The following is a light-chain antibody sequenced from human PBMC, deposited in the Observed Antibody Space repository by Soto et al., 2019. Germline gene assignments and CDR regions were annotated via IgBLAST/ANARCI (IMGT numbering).Light chain of an antibody. Sequence: EIVLTQSPATLSLSPGEGATLSCRASQSVSSYLAWYQQKPGQAPRLLIYDASIRATGIPARFSGSGSGTDFTLTIGSLEPEDFAVYYCQQRSNWPSTFGGGTKVDIK. CDR1: QSVSSY. CDR2: DAS. CDR3: QQRSNWPST. J-gene: IGKJ4*01. V-gene: IGKV3-11*01.